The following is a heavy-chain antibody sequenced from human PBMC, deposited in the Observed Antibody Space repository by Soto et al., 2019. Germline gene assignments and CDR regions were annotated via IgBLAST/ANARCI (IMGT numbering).Heavy chain of an antibody. J-gene: IGHJ4*02. D-gene: IGHD3-10*01. V-gene: IGHV3-33*01. Sequence: GGSLRLSCAASGFTFSSYGMHWVRQAPGKGLEWVAVIWYDGSNKYYADSVKGRFTISRDNSKNTLYLQMNSLRAEDTAVYYCARDGGMVRGVLRYYFDYWGQGTLVTVSS. CDR3: ARDGGMVRGVLRYYFDY. CDR1: GFTFSSYG. CDR2: IWYDGSNK.